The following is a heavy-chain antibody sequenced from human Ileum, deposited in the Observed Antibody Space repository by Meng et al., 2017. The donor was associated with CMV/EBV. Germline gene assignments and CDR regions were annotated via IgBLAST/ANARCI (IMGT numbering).Heavy chain of an antibody. D-gene: IGHD5-18*01. CDR3: AREKYHTAMDY. V-gene: IGHV1-46*01. Sequence: ASVKVSCKASGYTFIDYLVHWVRQAPGQGLEWMGLINPSDGSTSHPQNFQGRVTMTRDTSTDTVYMELSGLRSEDTAIYYCAREKYHTAMDYWGQGTLVTVSS. CDR2: INPSDGST. CDR1: GYTFIDYL. J-gene: IGHJ4*02.